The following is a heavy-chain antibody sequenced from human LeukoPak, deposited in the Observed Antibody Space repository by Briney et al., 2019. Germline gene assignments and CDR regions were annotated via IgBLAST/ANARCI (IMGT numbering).Heavy chain of an antibody. Sequence: SETLSLTCTVSGGSISSYYWSWIRQPAGKGMEWIGRIYTSGNTNYNPSLKSRVTMSVDTSKNQFSLKLSSVTAADTAVYYCARDRYYYDSSGSRFDYWGQGTLVTVSS. J-gene: IGHJ4*02. CDR1: GGSISSYY. V-gene: IGHV4-4*07. CDR2: IYTSGNT. CDR3: ARDRYYYDSSGSRFDY. D-gene: IGHD3-22*01.